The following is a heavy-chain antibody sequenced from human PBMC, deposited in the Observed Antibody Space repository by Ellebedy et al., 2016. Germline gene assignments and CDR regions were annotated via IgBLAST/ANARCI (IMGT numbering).Heavy chain of an antibody. CDR1: GFIFNNYN. V-gene: IGHV3-48*01. CDR2: ISGNGHFR. CDR3: TREFYANPDL. D-gene: IGHD3-16*01. J-gene: IGHJ5*02. Sequence: GESLKISXAASGFIFNNYNMNWVRQAPGKGLEWVAFISGNGHFRDHRDSVKGRFTISRDNGNNLVFLDMTSLSAEDTGTYYCTREFYANPDLWGQGTLVTVSS.